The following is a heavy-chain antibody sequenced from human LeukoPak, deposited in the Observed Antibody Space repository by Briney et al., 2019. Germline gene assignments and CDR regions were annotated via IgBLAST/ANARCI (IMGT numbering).Heavy chain of an antibody. J-gene: IGHJ6*02. CDR3: ARLLTGFPYYYYYGMDV. CDR1: WFTLTSYG. V-gene: IGHV1-18*01. CDR2: ISAYNGNT. Sequence: GSVKVSCQASWFTLTSYGISWGRQAPGQGVEWMGWISAYNGNTNYAQKLQGRVTMTTDTSTSTAYMELRSLRSDDTAVYYCARLLTGFPYYYYYGMDVWGQGTTVTVSS. D-gene: IGHD7-27*01.